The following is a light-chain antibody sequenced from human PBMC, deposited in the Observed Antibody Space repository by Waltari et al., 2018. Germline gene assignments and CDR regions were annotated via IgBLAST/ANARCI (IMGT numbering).Light chain of an antibody. Sequence: QLVLTQSPSASASLGASVKLTCTLDSGHSNNIVAWLQRRPEKGPRYLMKVNSAGSHTKGADIPDRFAGSSSGPERYLTISSLQSEDEADYYCQTGGHGTWVFGGGTKLTVV. V-gene: IGLV4-69*01. J-gene: IGLJ3*02. CDR1: SGHSNNI. CDR3: QTGGHGTWV. CDR2: VNSAGSH.